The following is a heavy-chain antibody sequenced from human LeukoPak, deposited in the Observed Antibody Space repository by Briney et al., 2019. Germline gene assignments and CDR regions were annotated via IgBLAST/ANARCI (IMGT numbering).Heavy chain of an antibody. CDR3: ARGGGHSYGPFDY. D-gene: IGHD5-18*01. V-gene: IGHV3-74*01. CDR1: GFTFSSYW. J-gene: IGHJ4*02. CDR2: INSDGSST. Sequence: PGGSLRPSCAASGFTFSSYWMHWVRQAPGKGLAWVSRINSDGSSTSYADSVKGRFTISRDNAKNTLYLQMNSLRAEDTAVYYCARGGGHSYGPFDYWGQGTLVTVSS.